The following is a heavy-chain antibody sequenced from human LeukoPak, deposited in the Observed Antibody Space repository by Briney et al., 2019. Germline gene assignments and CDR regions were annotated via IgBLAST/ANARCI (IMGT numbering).Heavy chain of an antibody. D-gene: IGHD6-13*01. CDR1: GFTVSSNY. Sequence: GGSLRLSCAASGFTVSSNYMSWVRQAPGKGLEWVSSISSGSDSIHYADSVKGRFTISRDDAKNSLYLQMNSLREEDAAVYYCGGEFSSSPASMDVWGQGATVTVSS. CDR3: GGEFSSSPASMDV. CDR2: ISSGSDSI. V-gene: IGHV3-21*01. J-gene: IGHJ6*02.